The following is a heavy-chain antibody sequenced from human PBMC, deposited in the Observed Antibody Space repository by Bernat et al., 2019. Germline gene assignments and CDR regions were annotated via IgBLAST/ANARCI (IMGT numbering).Heavy chain of an antibody. CDR1: GGSISSSDYY. Sequence: QLQLQESGPGLVKPSETLSLTCTVSGGSISSSDYYWGWIRQPPGKGLGWIGSVYYSGSTYYNPSLKSRVTISVDTSKKQFSLKLSSVTAADTAVYYCARATGVNWFDPWGQGTLVTVSS. CDR3: ARATGVNWFDP. J-gene: IGHJ5*02. D-gene: IGHD3-3*01. CDR2: VYYSGST. V-gene: IGHV4-39*01.